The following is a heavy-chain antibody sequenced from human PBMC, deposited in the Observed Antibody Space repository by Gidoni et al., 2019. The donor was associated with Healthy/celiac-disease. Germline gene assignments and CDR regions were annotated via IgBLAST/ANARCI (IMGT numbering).Heavy chain of an antibody. Sequence: QVQLVESGGGVVQPGRSLRLSCAASGFPFSSYAMHWVRQAPGKGLEWVAVISYDGSNKYYADSVKGRFTISRDNSKNTLYLQMNSLRAEDMAVYYCARELGANWGFDYWGQGTLVTVSS. J-gene: IGHJ4*02. CDR1: GFPFSSYA. D-gene: IGHD7-27*01. V-gene: IGHV3-30*04. CDR3: ARELGANWGFDY. CDR2: ISYDGSNK.